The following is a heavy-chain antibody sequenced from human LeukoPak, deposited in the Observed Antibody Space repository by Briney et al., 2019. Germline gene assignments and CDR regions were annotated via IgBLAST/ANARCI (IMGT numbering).Heavy chain of an antibody. CDR2: INCNSGGT. CDR3: ARDLITIATPYFDY. D-gene: IGHD2-21*01. J-gene: IGHJ4*02. CDR1: EYTFTNSD. Sequence: ASVKVSCKASEYTFTNSDINWVRQATGQGLEWMGWINCNSGGTKYSQKFQGRVTMTRDTSINTVYMELNSLRSDDTAVYYCARDLITIATPYFDYWGQGTLVTVSS. V-gene: IGHV1-2*02.